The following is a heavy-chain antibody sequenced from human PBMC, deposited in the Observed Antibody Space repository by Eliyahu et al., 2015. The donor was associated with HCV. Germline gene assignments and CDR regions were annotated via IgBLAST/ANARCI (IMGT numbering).Heavy chain of an antibody. J-gene: IGHJ5*02. CDR3: AKDAPPTITGGIGP. CDR2: LSYGGNT. Sequence: QLQLQESGPGLVKPSETLSLTCSVSGGSISSSGVSWGWIRQPPGKGLEWIGSLSYGGNTYYNPSLKSRVTISLDTSKNQFSLKLTSMTAADTAVYYCAKDAPPTITGGIGPWGRGILVTVSS. CDR1: GGSISSSGVS. D-gene: IGHD3-16*01. V-gene: IGHV4-39*07.